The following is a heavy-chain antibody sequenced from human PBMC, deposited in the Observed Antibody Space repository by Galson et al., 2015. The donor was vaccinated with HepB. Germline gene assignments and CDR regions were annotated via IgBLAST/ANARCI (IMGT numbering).Heavy chain of an antibody. D-gene: IGHD3-10*01. CDR1: GYSFTTYW. J-gene: IGHJ6*03. CDR3: ARHRPLYGSGSYRGYMDV. CDR2: IYPGDSDT. Sequence: QSGAEVKKPGESLRISCKGSGYSFTTYWIGWVRQMPGKGLEWMGIIYPGDSDTRYTPSFQGQVTISADKSVSTAYLQWSSLKASDTAMYYCARHRPLYGSGSYRGYMDVWGKGTTVTVSS. V-gene: IGHV5-51*01.